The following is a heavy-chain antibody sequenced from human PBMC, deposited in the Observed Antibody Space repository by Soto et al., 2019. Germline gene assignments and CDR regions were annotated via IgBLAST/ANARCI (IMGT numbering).Heavy chain of an antibody. Sequence: SETLSLTCTVSGGSISSSSYYWGWIRQPPGKGLEWIGSIYYSGSTYYNPSLKSRVTISVDTSKNQFSLKLSSVTAADTAVYYCARQNRYYYCYGMDVWGQGTTVTVSS. CDR1: GGSISSSSYY. CDR2: IYYSGST. V-gene: IGHV4-39*01. CDR3: ARQNRYYYCYGMDV. J-gene: IGHJ6*02.